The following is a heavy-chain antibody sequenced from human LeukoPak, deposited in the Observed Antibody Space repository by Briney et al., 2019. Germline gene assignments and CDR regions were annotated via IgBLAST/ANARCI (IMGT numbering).Heavy chain of an antibody. V-gene: IGHV3-30*18. CDR3: AKDATEY. CDR1: GFTFSSYG. CDR2: ISYDGSNK. Sequence: GGSLRLSCAASGFTFSSYGMHWVRQAPGKGLEWVAVISYDGSNKYYADSVKGRSTISRDNSKNTLYLQMNSLRAEDTAVYYCAKDATEYWGQGTLVTVSS. J-gene: IGHJ4*02. D-gene: IGHD1-14*01.